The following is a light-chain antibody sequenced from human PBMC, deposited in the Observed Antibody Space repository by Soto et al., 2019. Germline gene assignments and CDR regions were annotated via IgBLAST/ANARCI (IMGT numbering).Light chain of an antibody. CDR3: QLYGSSPLFT. Sequence: EIVLTQSPATLSASPGERATLSCRASQSVITNLAWFQQKPGQTPRLLISGASSRATGIPERFSGSGSGTDFTLTISRLEPEDFAVYWCQLYGSSPLFTFGPGTKVDIK. CDR1: QSVITN. CDR2: GAS. V-gene: IGKV3-20*01. J-gene: IGKJ3*01.